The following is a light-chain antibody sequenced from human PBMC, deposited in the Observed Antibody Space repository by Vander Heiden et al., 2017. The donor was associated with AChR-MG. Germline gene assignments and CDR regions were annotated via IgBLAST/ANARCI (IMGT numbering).Light chain of an antibody. J-gene: IGLJ2*01. CDR2: EVS. Sequence: QSALTQPPSAPGSPGQSVTISCTGTSSDVGGYNYVSWYQQHPGKAPKLMIYEVSKRPSGGPDRFSGAKSGNTASLTVSGLQAEDEADYYCSSYAGSNNFVVFGGGTKLTVL. CDR3: SSYAGSNNFVV. CDR1: SSDVGGYNY. V-gene: IGLV2-8*01.